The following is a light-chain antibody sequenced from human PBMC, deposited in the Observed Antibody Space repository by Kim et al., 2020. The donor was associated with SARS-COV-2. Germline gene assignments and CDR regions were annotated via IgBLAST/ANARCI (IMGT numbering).Light chain of an antibody. Sequence: TVGDRGTITCRASQVISNYLAWYQQKPGKVPKLLIYAASTLQSGVPSRFSGSGSGTDFTLTISSLQPEDVATYYGQKYNSAPPLTFGGGTKVEIK. J-gene: IGKJ4*01. CDR3: QKYNSAPPLT. CDR1: QVISNY. CDR2: AAS. V-gene: IGKV1-27*01.